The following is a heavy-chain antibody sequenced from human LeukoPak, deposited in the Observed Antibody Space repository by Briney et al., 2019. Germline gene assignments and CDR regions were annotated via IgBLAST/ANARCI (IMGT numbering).Heavy chain of an antibody. CDR2: ISSNGGST. D-gene: IGHD4-11*01. CDR3: ARGDPSHYDYSNYAGV. CDR1: GFTFSSYA. J-gene: IGHJ4*02. Sequence: PGGSLRLSCAASGFTFSSYAMHWVRQAPGKGLEYVSAISSNGGSTYYANSLKGRFTISRDNSKNTLYLQMGSLRAEDMAVYYCARGDPSHYDYSNYAGVWGQGTLVTVSS. V-gene: IGHV3-64*01.